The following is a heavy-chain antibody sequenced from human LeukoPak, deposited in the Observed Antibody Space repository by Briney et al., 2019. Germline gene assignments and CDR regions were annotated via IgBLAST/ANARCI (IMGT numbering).Heavy chain of an antibody. CDR2: IYPGDSDT. Sequence: GESLKISCKGSGYSFTSYWIGWVRQMPGKGLEWMGIIYPGDSDTRYSPSFQGQVTISADKSISTAYLQWSSLKASDTAMYYCARNLGYCSSTSCYGHNWFDPWGQGTLVTVSS. V-gene: IGHV5-51*01. CDR1: GYSFTSYW. D-gene: IGHD2-2*01. J-gene: IGHJ5*02. CDR3: ARNLGYCSSTSCYGHNWFDP.